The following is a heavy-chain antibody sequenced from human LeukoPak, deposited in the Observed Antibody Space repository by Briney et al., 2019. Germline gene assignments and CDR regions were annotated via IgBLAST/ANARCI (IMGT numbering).Heavy chain of an antibody. V-gene: IGHV1-46*01. D-gene: IGHD6-19*01. CDR3: ARAVYGGWYTDYFDC. CDR2: INPSGGST. Sequence: ASVKVSCKASGYTFTSYYMHWVRQAPGQGLEWMGIINPSGGSTSYAQKFQGRVTMTRDTSTSTVYMELSSLRSEDTAVYYCARAVYGGWYTDYFDCWGQGTLVTVSS. J-gene: IGHJ4*02. CDR1: GYTFTSYY.